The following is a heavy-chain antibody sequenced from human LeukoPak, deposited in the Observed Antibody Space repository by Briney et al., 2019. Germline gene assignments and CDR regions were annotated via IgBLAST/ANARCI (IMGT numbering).Heavy chain of an antibody. CDR1: GFTFSIYW. CDR3: ARISQGRISWANDAFDI. J-gene: IGHJ3*02. V-gene: IGHV3-7*01. D-gene: IGHD6-13*01. Sequence: GGSLRLSCAASGFTFSIYWMSWVRQAPGKGLEWVANIKQDGSEKYYVDSVKGRFTISRDNAKNSLYLQMNSLRAEDTAVYYCARISQGRISWANDAFDIWGQGSMVTVSA. CDR2: IKQDGSEK.